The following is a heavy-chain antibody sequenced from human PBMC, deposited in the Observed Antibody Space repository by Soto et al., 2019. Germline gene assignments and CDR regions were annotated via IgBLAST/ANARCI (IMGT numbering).Heavy chain of an antibody. CDR1: GYIFTNYY. J-gene: IGHJ5*02. CDR3: AREIVGGTTSWFDP. CDR2: INPSAGTT. D-gene: IGHD1-26*01. Sequence: QVQLVQSGAEVKKPGASVKVSCKASGYIFTNYYIHWVRQAPGQGLEWMGIINPSAGTTSYAQTFQGRRTMTRDTSTSTVYMELSSLRSEDTAVYYCAREIVGGTTSWFDPWGQGTLVTVSS. V-gene: IGHV1-46*01.